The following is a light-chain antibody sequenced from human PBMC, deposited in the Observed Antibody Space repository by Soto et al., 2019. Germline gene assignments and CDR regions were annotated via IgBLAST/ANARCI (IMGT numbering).Light chain of an antibody. V-gene: IGKV3-20*01. CDR1: QIIGSAY. Sequence: ETTLTQSPDTLSLSPGEGATLSCRANQIIGSAYLAWYQQKPGQAPRLLIFGASTRATGTPHRFSGSGSGTDFTLTISALESKDVAVYYCQHYGRSPSFGQGTKLEIK. CDR2: GAS. CDR3: QHYGRSPS. J-gene: IGKJ1*01.